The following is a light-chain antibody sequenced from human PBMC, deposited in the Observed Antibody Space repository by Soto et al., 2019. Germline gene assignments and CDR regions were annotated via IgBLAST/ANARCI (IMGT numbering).Light chain of an antibody. V-gene: IGLV2-8*01. J-gene: IGLJ3*02. Sequence: QSALTQPPSASGSPGQSVTISCTGTSSDIGAYNFVSWYQQHPGKAPQLIIHEVSKRPSGFPDRFSGSKSGNTASLTVSGLQAEDEADYYCSSYGGSNNPCVFGGGTKLTVL. CDR1: SSDIGAYNF. CDR2: EVS. CDR3: SSYGGSNNPCV.